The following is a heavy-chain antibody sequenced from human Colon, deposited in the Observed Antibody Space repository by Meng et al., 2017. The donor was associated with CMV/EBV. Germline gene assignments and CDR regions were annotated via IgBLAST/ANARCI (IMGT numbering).Heavy chain of an antibody. Sequence: QLQLQESGTGLVNPSEPLSLTCTVSGGSISSSSYYWGWIRQPPGKGLEWIGSIYYSGSTYYNPSLKSRVTISVDTSKNQFSLKLSSVTAADTAVYYCARAAAAGEYYFDYWGQGTLVTVSS. CDR3: ARAAAAGEYYFDY. V-gene: IGHV4-39*07. D-gene: IGHD6-13*01. CDR2: IYYSGST. CDR1: GGSISSSSYY. J-gene: IGHJ4*02.